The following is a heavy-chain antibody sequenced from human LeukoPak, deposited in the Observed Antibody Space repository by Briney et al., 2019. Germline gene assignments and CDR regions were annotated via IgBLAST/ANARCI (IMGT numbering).Heavy chain of an antibody. CDR3: AKAKTQAMVLPGNY. V-gene: IGHV3-23*01. CDR2: VSGSGDTT. D-gene: IGHD5-18*01. Sequence: PGGSLRLSFAASGFTFSSYAMNWVRQPPGKGLEWVSTVSGSGDTTYYADSVKGRFTISRDSSKNTLYLQMNSLRVEDTAVYYCAKAKTQAMVLPGNYWGQGTRVTVSS. CDR1: GFTFSSYA. J-gene: IGHJ4*02.